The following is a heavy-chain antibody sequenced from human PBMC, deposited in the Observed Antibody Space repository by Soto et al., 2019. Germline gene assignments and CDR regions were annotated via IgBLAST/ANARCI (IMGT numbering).Heavy chain of an antibody. CDR3: ATQTISYTWGV. J-gene: IGHJ6*02. V-gene: IGHV4-4*02. CDR2: LSRGDER. CDR1: GAPITTTKW. D-gene: IGHD3-16*01. Sequence: QVQLQESGPGLVKPSETLSLTCTVSGAPITTTKWWAWVRLPPGKGLEWIGELSRGDERSSNPSLEGRFTMSLDKSNNHFSLKLPPVTAADTAIYYCATQTISYTWGVWGRGTSVTVSS.